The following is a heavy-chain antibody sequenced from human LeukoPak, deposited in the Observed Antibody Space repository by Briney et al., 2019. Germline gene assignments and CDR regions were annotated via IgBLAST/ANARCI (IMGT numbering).Heavy chain of an antibody. CDR2: ISSSSSYI. J-gene: IGHJ4*02. V-gene: IGHV3-21*01. Sequence: PGGSLRLSCAASGFTFSSYSMNWVRQAPGKGLEWVSSISSSSSYIYYADSVKGRFTISRDNAKNSLYLQMNSLRAEDTAVYYCARLGNLWFGESNLPGDDYWGQGTLVTVSS. D-gene: IGHD3-10*01. CDR1: GFTFSSYS. CDR3: ARLGNLWFGESNLPGDDY.